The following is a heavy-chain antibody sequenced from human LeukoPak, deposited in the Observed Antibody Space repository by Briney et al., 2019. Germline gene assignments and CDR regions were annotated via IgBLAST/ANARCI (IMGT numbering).Heavy chain of an antibody. V-gene: IGHV3-23*01. CDR2: ISGSGAST. CDR3: AKVTMVRGVIIPDAFDI. J-gene: IGHJ3*02. D-gene: IGHD3-10*01. CDR1: GFTLSSYA. Sequence: GRTLRLSCAASGFTLSSYAMSWVRESPGKGLEWVSAISGSGASTYYKYSVKRRFTISRDKSKTTLYLQMNSLRAEDTAVYYCAKVTMVRGVIIPDAFDIWGQGTMVTVSS.